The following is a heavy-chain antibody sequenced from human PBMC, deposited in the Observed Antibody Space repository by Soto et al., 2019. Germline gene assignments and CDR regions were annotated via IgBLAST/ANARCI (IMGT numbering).Heavy chain of an antibody. D-gene: IGHD6-19*01. J-gene: IGHJ4*01. CDR1: GFTFSSYW. CDR2: IKQDGSEK. V-gene: IGHV3-7*04. Sequence: GGSLRLSXAASGFTFSSYWMSWVRQAPGKGLEWVANIKQDGSEKYYVDSVKGRFTLSRDNAKNSLQLQMNSLRAEDTAIYFCARVAYGNGWIFDYWGRGTLVTVSS. CDR3: ARVAYGNGWIFDY.